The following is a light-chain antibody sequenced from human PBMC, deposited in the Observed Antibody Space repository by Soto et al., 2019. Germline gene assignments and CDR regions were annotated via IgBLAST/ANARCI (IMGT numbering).Light chain of an antibody. CDR2: DAS. CDR1: LSITSNF. Sequence: EIVLTQSPGTLSLSPGERATLSCRASLSITSNFLAWYQQKPGQAPRLLLYDASNRATGIPDRFSGSGSGTDVSLTISRLEPEDFGVYYCQQYGSSVWTFGQGTRVEIK. CDR3: QQYGSSVWT. V-gene: IGKV3-20*01. J-gene: IGKJ1*01.